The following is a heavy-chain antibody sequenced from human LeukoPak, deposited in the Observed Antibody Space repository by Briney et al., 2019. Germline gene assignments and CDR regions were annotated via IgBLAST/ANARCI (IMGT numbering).Heavy chain of an antibody. J-gene: IGHJ5*02. V-gene: IGHV4-4*07. Sequence: SETLSLTCSVSGGSITSYYWSWIRQPAGKGLEWIGRIYTSGSTNYNPSLKSRVTMSFDTSKNQFSLKLSSVTAADTAVYYCARGSPTTNKGAYGWFDPWGQGTLVTVSS. CDR2: IYTSGST. D-gene: IGHD1-14*01. CDR1: GGSITSYY. CDR3: ARGSPTTNKGAYGWFDP.